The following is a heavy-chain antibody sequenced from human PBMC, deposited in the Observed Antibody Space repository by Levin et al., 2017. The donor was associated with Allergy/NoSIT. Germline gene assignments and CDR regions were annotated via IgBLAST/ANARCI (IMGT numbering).Heavy chain of an antibody. CDR1: GYTFTSYG. D-gene: IGHD2-2*01. CDR2: ISAYNGNT. V-gene: IGHV1-18*01. Sequence: GESLKISCKASGYTFTSYGISWVRQAPGQGLEWMGWISAYNGNTNYAQKLQGRVTMTTDTSTSTAYMELRSLRSDDTAVYYCARSGDCSSTSCYQGDAFDIWGQGTMVTVSS. J-gene: IGHJ3*02. CDR3: ARSGDCSSTSCYQGDAFDI.